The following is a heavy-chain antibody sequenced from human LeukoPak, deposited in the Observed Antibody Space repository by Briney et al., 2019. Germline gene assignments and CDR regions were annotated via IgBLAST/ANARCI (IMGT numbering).Heavy chain of an antibody. V-gene: IGHV1-24*01. CDR2: LDPEDGET. J-gene: IGHJ4*02. Sequence: ASVKVSCKVSGYTLTELSMHWVRQAPGKGLEWMGGLDPEDGETIYAQKFQGRVTMTEDTSTDTAYMELSSLRSEDTAVYYCATPGNTAMADFDYWGQGTLVTVSS. CDR1: GYTLTELS. CDR3: ATPGNTAMADFDY. D-gene: IGHD5-18*01.